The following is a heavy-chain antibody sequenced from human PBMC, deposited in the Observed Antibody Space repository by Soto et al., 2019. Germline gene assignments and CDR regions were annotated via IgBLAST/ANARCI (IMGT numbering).Heavy chain of an antibody. CDR3: ARDDFHYGSGSYYPRPD. D-gene: IGHD3-10*01. Sequence: QVQLVQSGAEVKKPGASMKVSCKASGYTFTSYGISWVRQAPGQGLEWMGWISAYNGNTNYAQKLQGRVTMTTDTSTSTAYMELRSLRSDDTAVYYCARDDFHYGSGSYYPRPDWGQGTLVTVSS. V-gene: IGHV1-18*01. CDR2: ISAYNGNT. J-gene: IGHJ4*02. CDR1: GYTFTSYG.